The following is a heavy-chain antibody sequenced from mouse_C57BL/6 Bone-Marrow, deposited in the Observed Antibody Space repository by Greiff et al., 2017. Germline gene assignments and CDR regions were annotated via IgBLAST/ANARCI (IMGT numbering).Heavy chain of an antibody. J-gene: IGHJ2*01. V-gene: IGHV1-64*01. CDR2: IHPNSGST. CDR1: GYTFTSYW. Sequence: QVQLKQPGAELVKPGASVKLSCKASGYTFTSYWMHWVKQRPGQGLEWIGMIHPNSGSTNYNEKFKSKATLTVDKSSSTAYMQLSSLTSEDSAVYYCASPITTVVATKGYWGQGTTLTVSS. CDR3: ASPITTVVATKGY. D-gene: IGHD1-1*01.